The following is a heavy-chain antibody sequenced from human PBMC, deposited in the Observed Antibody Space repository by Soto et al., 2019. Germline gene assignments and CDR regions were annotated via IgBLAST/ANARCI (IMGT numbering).Heavy chain of an antibody. Sequence: KPSETLSLTCTVSGGSISSSSYYWGWIRQPPGKGLEWIGSIYYSGSTYYNPSLKSRVTISVDTSKNQFSLKLSSVTAADTAVYYCASDPEDCSSTSCYWGWSQGTLVTVSS. CDR2: IYYSGST. J-gene: IGHJ4*02. D-gene: IGHD2-2*01. V-gene: IGHV4-39*01. CDR1: GGSISSSSYY. CDR3: ASDPEDCSSTSCYWG.